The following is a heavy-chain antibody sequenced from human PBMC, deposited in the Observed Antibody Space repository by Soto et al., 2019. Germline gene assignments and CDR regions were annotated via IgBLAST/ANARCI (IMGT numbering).Heavy chain of an antibody. CDR1: GGTFSSYA. V-gene: IGHV1-69*13. J-gene: IGHJ4*02. CDR3: ASRIEVGATRDFDY. Sequence: VKVSCKASGGTFSSYAISWVRQAPGQGLEWMGGIIPIFGTANYAQKFQGRVTITADESTSTAYMELSSLRSEDTAVYYCASRIEVGATRDFDYWGQGTLVTVSS. D-gene: IGHD1-26*01. CDR2: IIPIFGTA.